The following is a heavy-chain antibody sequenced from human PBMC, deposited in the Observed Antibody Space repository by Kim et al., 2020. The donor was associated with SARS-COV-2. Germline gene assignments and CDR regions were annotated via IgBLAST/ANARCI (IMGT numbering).Heavy chain of an antibody. V-gene: IGHV4-34*01. Sequence: SETLSLTCAVYGGSFSGYYWSWIRQPPGKGMEWIGEINHSGSTNYNPSLKSRVTISVDTSKNQFSLKLSSVTAADTAVDDCASFCSSTSCPVYYYFDYWG. J-gene: IGHJ4*01. CDR3: ASFCSSTSCPVYYYFDY. CDR1: GGSFSGYY. CDR2: INHSGST. D-gene: IGHD2-2*01.